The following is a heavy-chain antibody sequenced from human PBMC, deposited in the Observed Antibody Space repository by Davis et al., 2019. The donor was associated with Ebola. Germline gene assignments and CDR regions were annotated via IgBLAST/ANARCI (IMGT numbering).Heavy chain of an antibody. D-gene: IGHD3-10*01. CDR3: ARGEAWFGVPNYYFDY. Sequence: PSETLSLTCTVSGGSISRGGSYWTWIRQHPGKGLEWLGYIYYSGRTFSNPSLKSRINISVDLSKNQFSLKLRSVTAADTAVYYCARGEAWFGVPNYYFDYWGQGTLVTVSS. CDR1: GGSISRGGSY. V-gene: IGHV4-31*03. J-gene: IGHJ4*02. CDR2: IYYSGRT.